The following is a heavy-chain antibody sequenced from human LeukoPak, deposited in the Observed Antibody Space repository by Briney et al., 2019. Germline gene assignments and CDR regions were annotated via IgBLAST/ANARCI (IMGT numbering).Heavy chain of an antibody. CDR2: IYYSGST. Sequence: LSETLSLTCTVSGGSISSYYWSWIRQPPGKGLEWIGYIYYSGSTNYNPSLKSRVTISVDTSKNQFSLKLSSVTAADTAVYYCARVSSSWLGVGAFDIWGQGTMATVSS. CDR1: GGSISSYY. J-gene: IGHJ3*02. D-gene: IGHD6-13*01. V-gene: IGHV4-59*01. CDR3: ARVSSSWLGVGAFDI.